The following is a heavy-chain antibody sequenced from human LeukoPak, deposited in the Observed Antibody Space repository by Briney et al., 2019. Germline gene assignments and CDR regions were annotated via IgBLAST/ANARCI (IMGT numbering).Heavy chain of an antibody. V-gene: IGHV3-74*01. CDR1: GFTFSSYW. CDR3: ARPVYCSGGSCYSSFDY. D-gene: IGHD2-15*01. Sequence: PGASLRLSCAASGFTFSSYWMHWVRQAPGKGLVWVSRINSDGSSTSYADSVKGRFTISRDNAKNTLYLQMNSLRAEDTAVYYCARPVYCSGGSCYSSFDYWGQGTLVTVSS. CDR2: INSDGSST. J-gene: IGHJ4*02.